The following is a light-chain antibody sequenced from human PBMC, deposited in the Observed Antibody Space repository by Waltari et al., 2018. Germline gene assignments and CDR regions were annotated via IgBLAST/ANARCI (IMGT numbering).Light chain of an antibody. V-gene: IGLV2-11*01. Sequence: QSVLPQPRSVSGCPGQSVTISCTGTSSDGGRYNYVSWFQQYPGKAPKLMISDVSERPSGVLDRFSGSKSGNTASLTISGLQAEDEADYYCCSYAGIYTWVFGGGTQLTVL. J-gene: IGLJ3*02. CDR1: SSDGGRYNY. CDR2: DVS. CDR3: CSYAGIYTWV.